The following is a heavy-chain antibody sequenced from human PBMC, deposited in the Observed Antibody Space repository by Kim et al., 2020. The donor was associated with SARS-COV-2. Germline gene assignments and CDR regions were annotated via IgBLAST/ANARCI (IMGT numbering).Heavy chain of an antibody. V-gene: IGHV4-59*08. CDR2: IYYSGST. CDR1: GGSISNYY. Sequence: SETLSLTCTVSGGSISNYYWSWIRQPPGKGLEWIGYIYYSGSTNYNPSLKSRVTISVDTSKIQFSLKLSSATAADTAVYYCARHLRVGQQLIRGYFYYYGLDVWGQGTTVTVSS. D-gene: IGHD6-13*01. CDR3: ARHLRVGQQLIRGYFYYYGLDV. J-gene: IGHJ6*02.